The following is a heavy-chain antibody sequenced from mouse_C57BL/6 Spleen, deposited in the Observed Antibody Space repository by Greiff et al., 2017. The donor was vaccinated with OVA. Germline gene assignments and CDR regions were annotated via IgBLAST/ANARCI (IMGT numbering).Heavy chain of an antibody. CDR1: GYSITSGYY. D-gene: IGHD2-5*01. Sequence: VQLKQSGPGLVKPSQSLSLTCSVTGYSITSGYYWNWIRQFPGNKLEWMGYISYDGSNNYNPSLKNRISITRDTSKNQFFLKLNSVTTEDTATYYCARDGAYYSNWYFDVWGTGTTVTVSS. CDR3: ARDGAYYSNWYFDV. CDR2: ISYDGSN. J-gene: IGHJ1*03. V-gene: IGHV3-6*01.